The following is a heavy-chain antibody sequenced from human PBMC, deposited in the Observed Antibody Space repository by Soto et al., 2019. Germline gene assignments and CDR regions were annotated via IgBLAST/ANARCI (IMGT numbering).Heavy chain of an antibody. CDR2: IYYSGST. CDR3: ATIDY. CDR1: GGSISSSSYY. J-gene: IGHJ4*02. V-gene: IGHV4-39*01. Sequence: SETLSLTCTVSGGSISSSSYYWGWIRQPPGKGLEWIGGIYYSGSTYYNLSLKSRVTISVDTSKNQFSLKLSSVTAADTAVYYCATIDYWGQGTLVTVS.